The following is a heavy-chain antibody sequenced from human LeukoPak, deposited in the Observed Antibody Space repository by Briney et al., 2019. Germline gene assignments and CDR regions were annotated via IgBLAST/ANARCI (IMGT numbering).Heavy chain of an antibody. J-gene: IGHJ5*02. Sequence: TSETLSLTCTVSGGSISSYYWSWIRQPPGKGLEWIGYIYYSGSTNYNPSLKSRVTISVDTSKNQFSLKLSSVTAADTAVYYCARVVVVPAAIEVDWFDPWGQGTLVTVSS. CDR1: GGSISSYY. CDR3: ARVVVVPAAIEVDWFDP. CDR2: IYYSGST. D-gene: IGHD2-2*02. V-gene: IGHV4-59*08.